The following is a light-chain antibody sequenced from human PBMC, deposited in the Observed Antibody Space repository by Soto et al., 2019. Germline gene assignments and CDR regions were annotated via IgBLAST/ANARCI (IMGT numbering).Light chain of an antibody. CDR2: SAS. V-gene: IGKV3-15*01. Sequence: EIVMTQSPATLSLSPGERATLSCRASQSVNNNLAWYQQKPGQTPRLLIYSASTRATGIPSRFSGSGSGTEFTLSISSLQSEDFAIYYCQQYNDWPYTFDRGTKLEIK. J-gene: IGKJ2*01. CDR3: QQYNDWPYT. CDR1: QSVNNN.